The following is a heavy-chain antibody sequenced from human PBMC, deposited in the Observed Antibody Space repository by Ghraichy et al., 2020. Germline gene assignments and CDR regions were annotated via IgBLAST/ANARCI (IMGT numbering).Heavy chain of an antibody. V-gene: IGHV3-74*01. CDR2: INSDGSST. CDR1: GFTFSSYW. Sequence: GGSLRLSCVASGFTFSSYWMHWVRQAPGKGLVWVSRINSDGSSTTYADSVKGRFTISRDNAKNTLYLQMNSLRADDTAVYYCTRASSGYIFDYWGQGTLVTVSS. D-gene: IGHD3-22*01. J-gene: IGHJ4*02. CDR3: TRASSGYIFDY.